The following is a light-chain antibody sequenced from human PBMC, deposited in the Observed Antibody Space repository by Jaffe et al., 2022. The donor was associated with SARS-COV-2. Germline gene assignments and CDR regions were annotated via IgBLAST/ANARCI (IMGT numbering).Light chain of an antibody. Sequence: QSALTQPPSASGSPGQSVTISCTGVSGDVGGYNYVSWYQHHPGKAPKLMIYEVNKRPSGVPDRFSGSKSGNTASLTVSGLQAEDEADYYCSSYAGSNVVFGGGTKLTVL. CDR1: SGDVGGYNY. J-gene: IGLJ2*01. V-gene: IGLV2-8*01. CDR3: SSYAGSNVV. CDR2: EVN.